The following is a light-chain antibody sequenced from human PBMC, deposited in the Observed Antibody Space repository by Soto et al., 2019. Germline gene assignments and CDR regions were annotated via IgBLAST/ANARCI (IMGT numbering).Light chain of an antibody. CDR1: QSVSGN. J-gene: IGKJ3*01. CDR3: QQYNNWPPST. Sequence: EIVMTQSPATLSVSPGERATLSCRASQSVSGNLAWYQQKPGQAPRLLIYAASTRATGIPARFSGSGSGTEFTLTISSLPSEDFAVYYCQQYNNWPPSTFGPGTKVDIK. CDR2: AAS. V-gene: IGKV3-15*01.